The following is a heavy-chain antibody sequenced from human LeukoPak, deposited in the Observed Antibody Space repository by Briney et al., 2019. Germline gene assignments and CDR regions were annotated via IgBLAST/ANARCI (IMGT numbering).Heavy chain of an antibody. CDR3: ASHSVSSGWWVY. Sequence: SETLSLTCTVSGGSISSYYWSWIRQPPGKGLEWIGYIYYSGSTYYNPSLKSRVTISIDTSQNQFSPKLSSVTAADTAVYYCASHSVSSGWWVYWGQGTLVTVSS. CDR1: GGSISSYY. D-gene: IGHD6-19*01. J-gene: IGHJ4*02. CDR2: IYYSGST. V-gene: IGHV4-59*01.